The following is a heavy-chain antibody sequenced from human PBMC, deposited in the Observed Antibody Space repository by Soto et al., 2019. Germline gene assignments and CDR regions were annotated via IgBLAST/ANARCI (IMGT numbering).Heavy chain of an antibody. J-gene: IGHJ4*02. D-gene: IGHD2-8*02. CDR3: AREFGSGGTSAFDH. Sequence: GGSLRLSCAASGFTFSGSAMHWVRRAPGKGLEWVAFISYDGSNKCYADSVKGRFTISRDNSKNTLYLQMNSLRAEDTSVYYCAREFGSGGTSAFDHWGQGTLVTVSS. CDR1: GFTFSGSA. CDR2: ISYDGSNK. V-gene: IGHV3-30-3*01.